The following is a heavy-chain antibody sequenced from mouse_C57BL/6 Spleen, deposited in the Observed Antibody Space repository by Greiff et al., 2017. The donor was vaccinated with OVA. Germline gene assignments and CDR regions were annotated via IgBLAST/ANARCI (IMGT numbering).Heavy chain of an antibody. CDR1: GFTFSDYG. Sequence: EVKLMESGGGLVKPGGSLKLSCAASGFTFSDYGMHWVRQAPEKGLEWVAYISSGSSTIYYADTVKGRFTISRDNAKNTLFLQMTSLRSEDTAMYYCARDYAWFAYWGQGTLVTVSA. V-gene: IGHV5-17*01. CDR3: ARDYAWFAY. D-gene: IGHD2-4*01. CDR2: ISSGSSTI. J-gene: IGHJ3*01.